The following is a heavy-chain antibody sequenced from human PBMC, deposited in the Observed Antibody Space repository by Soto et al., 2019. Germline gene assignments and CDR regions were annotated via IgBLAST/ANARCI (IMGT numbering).Heavy chain of an antibody. J-gene: IGHJ6*02. V-gene: IGHV4-39*01. Sequence: ASETLSLTCTVSGGSISSSSYYWGWIRQPPGKGLEWIGSIYYSGSTYYNPSLKSRVTISIDTSKNQFSLKLSSVTAADTAVYYCARHLDYGSGTSLGLRTVYYYGMDVWGQGTTVTVSS. CDR2: IYYSGST. CDR3: ARHLDYGSGTSLGLRTVYYYGMDV. CDR1: GGSISSSSYY. D-gene: IGHD3-10*01.